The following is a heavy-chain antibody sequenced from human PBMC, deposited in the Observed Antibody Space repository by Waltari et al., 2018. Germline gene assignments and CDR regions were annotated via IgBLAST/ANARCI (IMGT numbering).Heavy chain of an antibody. CDR3: AKPAAAGYYYYYGMDV. Sequence: QVQLVESGGGVVQPGRSLRLSCAASGFTFSSYAMHWARQAPGKGLEWVAGISKYGSNEYSEDAVKGRFTSSRDNSRNTLDLQMNSRRAEDTAVYYCAKPAAAGYYYYYGMDVWGQGTTVTVSS. J-gene: IGHJ6*02. CDR1: GFTFSSYA. V-gene: IGHV3-30-3*02. CDR2: ISKYGSNE. D-gene: IGHD6-13*01.